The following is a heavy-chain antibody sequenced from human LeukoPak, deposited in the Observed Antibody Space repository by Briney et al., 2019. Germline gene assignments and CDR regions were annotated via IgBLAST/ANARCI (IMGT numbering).Heavy chain of an antibody. Sequence: PGGSLRLSCAASGFTFDDYAMHWVRQAPGKGLEWVSGISWNSGSIGYADSVKGRFTISRDNAKNSLYLQMNSLRAEDMALYYCAKDWRGSMGAEGNAFDIWGQGTMVTVSS. CDR2: ISWNSGSI. CDR3: AKDWRGSMGAEGNAFDI. D-gene: IGHD1-26*01. CDR1: GFTFDDYA. J-gene: IGHJ3*02. V-gene: IGHV3-9*03.